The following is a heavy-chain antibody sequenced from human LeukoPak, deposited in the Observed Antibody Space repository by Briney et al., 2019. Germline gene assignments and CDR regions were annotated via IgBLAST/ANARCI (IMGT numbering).Heavy chain of an antibody. J-gene: IGHJ5*02. D-gene: IGHD6-13*01. Sequence: PSQTLSLTCTVSGGSITRGGSYWSWIRQQPGKGLEWIGYISYSESTYFNPSLKTRATISVDTSKTQFSLRLNSVTAADTAVYYCARGEGSNWYANINWVDAWGPGTLVTVCS. CDR2: ISYSEST. CDR1: GGSITRGGSY. V-gene: IGHV4-31*03. CDR3: ARGEGSNWYANINWVDA.